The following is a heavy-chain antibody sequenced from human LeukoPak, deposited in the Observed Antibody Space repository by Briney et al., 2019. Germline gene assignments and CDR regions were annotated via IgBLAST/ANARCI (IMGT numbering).Heavy chain of an antibody. D-gene: IGHD3-22*01. Sequence: PSETLSLTCTVSGGSITTSTYYWAWVRQAPGKGLEWVSTISGSRGSTNYADSVKGRFTISRDSSKNTLYLQMNSLRAEDTAIYYCAKDHAVAEYYYDSSGYDGWGQGTLVTVSS. CDR2: ISGSRGST. J-gene: IGHJ4*02. V-gene: IGHV3-23*01. CDR3: AKDHAVAEYYYDSSGYDG. CDR1: GGSITTSTYY.